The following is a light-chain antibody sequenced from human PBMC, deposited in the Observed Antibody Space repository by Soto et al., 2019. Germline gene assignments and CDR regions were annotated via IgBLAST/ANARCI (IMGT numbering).Light chain of an antibody. CDR1: SSDIGNNY. CDR3: GTWDNSLSADV. CDR2: ETN. Sequence: QSVLTQPPSVSAAPGQKVTISCSGSSSDIGNNYVSWYQHIPGTPPKLLIYETNKRPSGIPDRFSASKSGTSASLGITGLQTGDEDDYYCGTWDNSLSADVFGSGTKVTVL. J-gene: IGLJ1*01. V-gene: IGLV1-51*02.